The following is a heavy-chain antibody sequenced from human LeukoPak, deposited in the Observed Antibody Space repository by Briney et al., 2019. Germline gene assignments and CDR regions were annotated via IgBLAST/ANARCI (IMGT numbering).Heavy chain of an antibody. J-gene: IGHJ4*02. CDR1: GFTFSSYW. CDR2: IKQDGSEK. CDR3: ARDITGPYFDD. Sequence: GGSLRLSCAASGFTFSSYWMSWVRQAPGKGLEWVANIKQDGSEKYYVDSVKGRFTISRDSAKNSLYLQMNSLRAEDTAVYYCARDITGPYFDDWGQGTLVTVSS. D-gene: IGHD1-20*01. V-gene: IGHV3-7*01.